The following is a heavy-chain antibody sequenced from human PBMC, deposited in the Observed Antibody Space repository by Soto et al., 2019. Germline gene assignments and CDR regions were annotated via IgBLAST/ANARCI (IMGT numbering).Heavy chain of an antibody. Sequence: PSETLSLTCAVYGGSFSGYYWSWIRQPPGKGLEWIGEINHSGSTNYNPSLKSRVTISVDTSKNQFSLKLSSVTAADTAVYYCARGRGRTSCRGSGCPRRGFDYWGQGTLVTVSS. CDR1: GGSFSGYY. J-gene: IGHJ4*02. D-gene: IGHD2-2*01. CDR2: INHSGST. V-gene: IGHV4-34*01. CDR3: ARGRGRTSCRGSGCPRRGFDY.